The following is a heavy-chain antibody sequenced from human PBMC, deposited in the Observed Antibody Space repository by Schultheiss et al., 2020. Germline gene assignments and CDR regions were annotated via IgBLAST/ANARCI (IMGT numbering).Heavy chain of an antibody. CDR2: ISAYNDNT. D-gene: IGHD5-18*01. J-gene: IGHJ6*04. CDR1: GYTFTSYG. Sequence: ASVKVSCKASGYTFTSYGISWVRQAPGQGLEWMGWISAYNDNTHYAQKFRGRVTITSDRSVSTAYMELSSLRSEDMVVYYCASYSDSYGAQFYGSRGNVWGKGTTVTVSS. V-gene: IGHV1-18*03. CDR3: ASYSDSYGAQFYGSRGNV.